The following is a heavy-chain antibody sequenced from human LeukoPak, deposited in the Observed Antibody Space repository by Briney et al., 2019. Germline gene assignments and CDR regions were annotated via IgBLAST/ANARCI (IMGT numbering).Heavy chain of an antibody. V-gene: IGHV3-21*01. CDR1: GFTFSSYS. CDR2: ISSSSSYI. CDR3: AKDFASSSVPGIKGLFEY. J-gene: IGHJ4*02. Sequence: PGGSLRLSCAASGFTFSSYSMNWVRQAPGKGLEWVSSISSSSSYIYYADSVKGRFTISRDNSKNTLSLQMNSLRAEDTAVYYCAKDFASSSVPGIKGLFEYWGQGTLVTVSS. D-gene: IGHD1-1*01.